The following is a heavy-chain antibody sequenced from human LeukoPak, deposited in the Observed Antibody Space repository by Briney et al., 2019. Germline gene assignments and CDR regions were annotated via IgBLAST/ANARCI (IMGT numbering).Heavy chain of an antibody. D-gene: IGHD6-19*01. Sequence: PGGSLRLSCAASGFTFSSYAMSWVRQAPGKGLEWVSGISSTGGSIYYADSVKGRFTISRDNSKNTLYLQMNSLTAEDTAVYYCARGYSSLDPWGQGTLVTVSS. V-gene: IGHV3-23*01. CDR2: ISSTGGSI. J-gene: IGHJ5*02. CDR1: GFTFSSYA. CDR3: ARGYSSLDP.